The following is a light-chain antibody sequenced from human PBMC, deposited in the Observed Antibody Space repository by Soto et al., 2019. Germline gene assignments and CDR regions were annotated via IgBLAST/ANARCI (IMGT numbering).Light chain of an antibody. J-gene: IGKJ4*01. CDR1: QSVRSNY. V-gene: IGKV3-20*01. CDR3: QQYASSPLT. CDR2: GAS. Sequence: EIVLTQSPGTLSLSSGERATLSCRASQSVRSNYLAWYQQKPGQAPSLLIYGASSRATGIPDRFGGSGSGTDFNLTISRLEPEDFAVYYCQQYASSPLTFGGGTKVEIK.